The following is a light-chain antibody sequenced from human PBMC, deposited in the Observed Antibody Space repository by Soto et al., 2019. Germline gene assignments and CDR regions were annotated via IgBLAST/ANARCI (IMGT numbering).Light chain of an antibody. CDR2: KAS. J-gene: IGKJ5*01. CDR1: QSLSTW. V-gene: IGKV1-5*03. Sequence: DIQMTQSPSTLTASVRDRVTITCRASQSLSTWLAWYQQKPGEAPKLLIYKASSLQTGVPSRFSASGSGTEFTLTISSLQPDYFATYYCQQYNGNPITFGQGTRLEIK. CDR3: QQYNGNPIT.